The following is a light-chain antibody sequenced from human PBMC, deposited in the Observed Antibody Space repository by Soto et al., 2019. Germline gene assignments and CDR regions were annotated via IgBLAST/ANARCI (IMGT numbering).Light chain of an antibody. CDR2: EVN. CDR1: RSDVGGYNY. CDR3: SSYAGSNNKV. Sequence: QSVLTQPPSASGSPGQSVTISCTGTRSDVGGYNYVSWYQQHPGKAPKLMIYEVNKRPSGVPDRFSGSKSGTTASLTVSGLQAEDEADYYCSSYAGSNNKVFGTGTKLTV. J-gene: IGLJ1*01. V-gene: IGLV2-8*01.